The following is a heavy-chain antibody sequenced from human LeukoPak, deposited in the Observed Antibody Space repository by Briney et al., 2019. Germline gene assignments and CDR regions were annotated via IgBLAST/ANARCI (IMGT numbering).Heavy chain of an antibody. Sequence: ASVKVSCKVSGYTLTELSMHWVRQAPGKGLEWMGGFDPEDGETIYAQKFQGRVTMTEDTSTDTAYMELRSLRSDDTAVYYCARAYEPRSLLWFGYYYYGMDVWGQGTTVTVSS. CDR2: FDPEDGET. CDR1: GYTLTELS. D-gene: IGHD3-10*01. V-gene: IGHV1-24*01. CDR3: ARAYEPRSLLWFGYYYYGMDV. J-gene: IGHJ6*02.